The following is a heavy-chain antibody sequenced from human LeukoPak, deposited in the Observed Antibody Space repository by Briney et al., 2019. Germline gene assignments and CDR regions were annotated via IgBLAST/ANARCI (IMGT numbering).Heavy chain of an antibody. Sequence: GGSLRLSCAAPGFTFSSYGMHWVRQAPGKGLEWVAFIRYDGSNKYYADSVKGRFTISRDNAKNSLYLQMNSLRAEDTAVYYCARGIGYSGYDHWHWGQGTLVTVSS. CDR3: ARGIGYSGYDHWH. D-gene: IGHD5-12*01. V-gene: IGHV3-30*02. CDR2: IRYDGSNK. J-gene: IGHJ4*02. CDR1: GFTFSSYG.